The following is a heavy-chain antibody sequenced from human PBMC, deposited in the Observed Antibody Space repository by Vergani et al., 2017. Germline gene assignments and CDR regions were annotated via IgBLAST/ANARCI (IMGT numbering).Heavy chain of an antibody. V-gene: IGHV2-70*04. D-gene: IGHD3-22*01. CDR1: GFSLTTYGMR. Sequence: QVTFKESGPALVKPTQTLTLTCTFSGFSLTTYGMRVSWIRQPPGKALEWLARIDWDDDTYYRTSLRTRLTISKDTFKNQVALTMTNMDPVDTVTYYCARTLSDSRGYYLDYWGQGTLVTDSS. CDR2: IDWDDDT. CDR3: ARTLSDSRGYYLDY. J-gene: IGHJ4*02.